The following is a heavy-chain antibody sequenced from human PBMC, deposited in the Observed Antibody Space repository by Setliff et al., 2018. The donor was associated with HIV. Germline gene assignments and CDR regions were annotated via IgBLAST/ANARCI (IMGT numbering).Heavy chain of an antibody. CDR2: IWYDRSNK. CDR3: ARVDDDYVWARTYFDY. Sequence: PGGSLRLSCTASGFTFSSYGMHWVRQAPGKGLEWVAVIWYDRSNKYYADSVKGRFTISRDNAKNTLYLQMSSLRADDTAVYYCARVDDDYVWARTYFDYWGQGSLVTVSS. V-gene: IGHV3-33*01. J-gene: IGHJ4*02. CDR1: GFTFSSYG. D-gene: IGHD3-16*01.